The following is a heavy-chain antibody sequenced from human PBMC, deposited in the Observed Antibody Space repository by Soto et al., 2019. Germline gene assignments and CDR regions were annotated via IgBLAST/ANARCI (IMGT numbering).Heavy chain of an antibody. CDR2: IYYSGST. Sequence: PSETLSLTXTVSGGSISSYYWSWIRQPPGKGLEWIGYIYYSGSTNYNPSLKSRVTISVDTSKNQFSLKLSSVTAADTAVYYCARSTGYSSGWYRPDQWELLPYYYYYGMDVWGQGTTVTVSS. D-gene: IGHD6-19*01. CDR3: ARSTGYSSGWYRPDQWELLPYYYYYGMDV. CDR1: GGSISSYY. J-gene: IGHJ6*02. V-gene: IGHV4-59*01.